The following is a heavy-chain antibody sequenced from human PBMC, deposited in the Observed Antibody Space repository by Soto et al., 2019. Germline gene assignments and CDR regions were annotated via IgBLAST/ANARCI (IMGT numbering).Heavy chain of an antibody. J-gene: IGHJ4*02. D-gene: IGHD5-12*01. V-gene: IGHV4-30-4*01. CDR2: IYDSGSS. Sequence: SETLSLTCTVSGASISSGAYFWSWIRQSPGKGLEWIGYIYDSGSSYYNPSLKSRVTMSVDTSKNQFSLKLSSVTAADTAVYYCAREKGYISGPKNFDYWGQGTLVTVSS. CDR3: AREKGYISGPKNFDY. CDR1: GASISSGAYF.